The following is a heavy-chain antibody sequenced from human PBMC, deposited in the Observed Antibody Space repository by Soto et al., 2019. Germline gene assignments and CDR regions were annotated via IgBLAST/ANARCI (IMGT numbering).Heavy chain of an antibody. Sequence: GESLKISCKGSGYSFTSYWIGWVRQMPGKGLEWMGIIYPGDSDTRYSPSFQGQVTISADKSISTAYLQWSSLKASETAMYYCARPGSRDGYNAAFDIWGQGTMVTVSS. CDR3: ARPGSRDGYNAAFDI. CDR1: GYSFTSYW. J-gene: IGHJ3*02. V-gene: IGHV5-51*01. CDR2: IYPGDSDT. D-gene: IGHD5-12*01.